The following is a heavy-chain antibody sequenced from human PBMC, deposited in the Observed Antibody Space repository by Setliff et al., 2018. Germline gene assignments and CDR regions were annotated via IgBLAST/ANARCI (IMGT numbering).Heavy chain of an antibody. CDR1: GYSFTSHY. CDR3: ARAGLAAAGRKGVFDH. Sequence: ASVKVSCKTSGYSFTSHYMHWVRQAPGQGLEWMGIINPGGLSSSSTQKFEGRVTMTRDTSTSTVYMELSSLTSDDAAVYYCARAGLAAAGRKGVFDHWGQGTVVTVSS. D-gene: IGHD6-25*01. J-gene: IGHJ4*02. V-gene: IGHV1-46*01. CDR2: INPGGLSS.